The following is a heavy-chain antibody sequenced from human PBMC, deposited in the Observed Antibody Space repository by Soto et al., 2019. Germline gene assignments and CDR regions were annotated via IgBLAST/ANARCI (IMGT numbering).Heavy chain of an antibody. Sequence: AASVKVSCKASGGTFSSYAISWVRQAPGQGLEWMGGIIPIFGTANYAQKFQGRVTITADESTSTAYMELSSLRSEDTAVYYCARDNRAGPYYYAGMEVWSQETTVT. J-gene: IGHJ6*02. CDR1: GGTFSSYA. CDR3: ARDNRAGPYYYAGMEV. V-gene: IGHV1-69*13. CDR2: IIPIFGTA. D-gene: IGHD3-10*01.